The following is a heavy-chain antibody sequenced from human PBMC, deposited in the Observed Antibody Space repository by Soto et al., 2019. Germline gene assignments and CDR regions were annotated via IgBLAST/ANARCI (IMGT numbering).Heavy chain of an antibody. CDR3: ARDRPRENYGGNYYYRVNV. Sequence: SVKVSCKASGNTVPNYAIHWVRQAPGQGLEWMGGIIPIFGTADYAQKFQGRVTITADESTTTAYMELSSLRSEETAVYYCARDRPRENYGGNYYYRVNVWGRGTTVTVS. V-gene: IGHV1-69*13. CDR1: GNTVPNYA. J-gene: IGHJ6*02. CDR2: IIPIFGTA. D-gene: IGHD4-17*01.